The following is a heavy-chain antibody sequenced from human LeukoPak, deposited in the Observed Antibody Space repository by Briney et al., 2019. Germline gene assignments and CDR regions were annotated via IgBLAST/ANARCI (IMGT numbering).Heavy chain of an antibody. V-gene: IGHV4-34*01. D-gene: IGHD4-23*01. Sequence: SETLPLTCAVYGGSFSGYYWSWIRQPPGKGLEWIGEINHSGSTNYNPSLKSRVTISVDTSKNQFSLKLSSVTAADTAVYYCARDRGNSDPGDWFDSWGQGTLVTVSS. CDR3: ARDRGNSDPGDWFDS. CDR2: INHSGST. J-gene: IGHJ5*01. CDR1: GGSFSGYY.